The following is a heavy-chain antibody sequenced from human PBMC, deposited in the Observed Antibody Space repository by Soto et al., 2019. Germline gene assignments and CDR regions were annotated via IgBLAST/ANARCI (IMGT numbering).Heavy chain of an antibody. V-gene: IGHV4-31*03. CDR1: GGSISSGGYY. J-gene: IGHJ4*02. CDR3: EKSRLEQYSFDY. CDR2: IYYSGST. Sequence: QVQLQESGPGLVKPSQTLSLTCTVSGGSISSGGYYWSWIRQHPGKGLEWIGYIYYSGSTYYNPSLQSRVTISLATSKNQFSLKLSSVSAADTAVYYCEKSRLEQYSFDYWGQGTLVTVSS.